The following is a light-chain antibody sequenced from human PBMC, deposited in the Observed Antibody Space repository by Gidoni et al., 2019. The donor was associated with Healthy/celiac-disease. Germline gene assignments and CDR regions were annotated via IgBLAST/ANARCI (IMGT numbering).Light chain of an antibody. CDR3: AAWDDSLSGLNWV. CDR2: SNN. Sequence: QSVLTQPPSASGTPGQRVPISCSGSSSNIGSNYVYWYQQLPGTAPKLLIYSNNQRPSGVPDRFSGSKSGTSASLAISGLRSEDEADYYCAAWDDSLSGLNWVFGGGTKLTVL. CDR1: SSNIGSNY. V-gene: IGLV1-47*02. J-gene: IGLJ3*02.